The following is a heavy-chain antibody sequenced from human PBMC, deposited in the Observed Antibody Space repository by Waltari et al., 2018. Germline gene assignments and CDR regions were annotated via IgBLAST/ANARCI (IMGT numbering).Heavy chain of an antibody. J-gene: IGHJ5*02. V-gene: IGHV4-59*01. D-gene: IGHD3-10*01. CDR3: ARGRHYYGSGRAGWFDP. Sequence: VQLQESGPGLVKPSETLSLTCTVSGGSISSYYWSWIRQPPGKGLEWIGYISYSGSTNYNPSLKSRVTISVDTSKNQFSLKLSSVTAADTAVYYCARGRHYYGSGRAGWFDPWGQGTLVTVSS. CDR1: GGSISSYY. CDR2: ISYSGST.